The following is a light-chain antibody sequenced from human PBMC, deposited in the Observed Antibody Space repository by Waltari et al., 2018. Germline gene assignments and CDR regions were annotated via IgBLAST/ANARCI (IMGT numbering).Light chain of an antibody. J-gene: IGKJ4*01. V-gene: IGKV1-39*01. CDR3: QQTNSTPPT. Sequence: VQLTQSPSSLSASVGDNIAITCRASQNINNYLNWYHQKPGKAPNLLINAVSSLKGGIPSRFIGSGSGTEFTLTISGLQSEDFATYYCQQTNSTPPTFGRGTKVEI. CDR1: QNINNY. CDR2: AVS.